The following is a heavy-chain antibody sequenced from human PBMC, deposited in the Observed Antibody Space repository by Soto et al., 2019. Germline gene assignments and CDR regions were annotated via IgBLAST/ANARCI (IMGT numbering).Heavy chain of an antibody. CDR2: ISSSSSTI. V-gene: IGHV3-48*02. Sequence: EVQLVESGGGLVQPGGSLRLSCAASGFTFSSYSMNWVRQAPGKGLEWVSYISSSSSTIYYADSVKGRFTISRDNAKNSLYLQMNSLRDEDTAVYYCARDPRKRATMIVVYNWFDPWGQGTLVTVSS. D-gene: IGHD3-22*01. CDR1: GFTFSSYS. CDR3: ARDPRKRATMIVVYNWFDP. J-gene: IGHJ5*02.